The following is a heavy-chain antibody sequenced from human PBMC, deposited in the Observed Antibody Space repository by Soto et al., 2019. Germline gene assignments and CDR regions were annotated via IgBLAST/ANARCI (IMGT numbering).Heavy chain of an antibody. J-gene: IGHJ4*02. CDR3: ARGEGGYYDSSGFTRTPFDY. Sequence: GGSLRLSCAASGFTFSSYGMHWVRQAPGKGLEWVGVIWYDGSNKHYADSVKGRFTISRDNSKNTLYLQMNSLRAEDTAVYYCARGEGGYYDSSGFTRTPFDYWGQGTLVTVSS. D-gene: IGHD3-22*01. CDR2: IWYDGSNK. CDR1: GFTFSSYG. V-gene: IGHV3-33*01.